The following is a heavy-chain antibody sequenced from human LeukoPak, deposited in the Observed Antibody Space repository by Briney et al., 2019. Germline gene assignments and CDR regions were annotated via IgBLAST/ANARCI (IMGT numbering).Heavy chain of an antibody. Sequence: GGSLRLSCAASGFTFSSDSMNWVRQAPGKGLEWVSSISSSSSYIYYADSVKGRFTISRDNAKSSLYLQMNSLRAEDTAVYYCARDLGGSGSYYNEGDYWGQGTLVTVSS. D-gene: IGHD3-10*01. CDR1: GFTFSSDS. CDR2: ISSSSSYI. CDR3: ARDLGGSGSYYNEGDY. V-gene: IGHV3-21*01. J-gene: IGHJ4*02.